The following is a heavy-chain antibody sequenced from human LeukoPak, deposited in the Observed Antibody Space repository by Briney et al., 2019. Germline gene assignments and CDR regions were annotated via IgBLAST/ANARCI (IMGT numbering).Heavy chain of an antibody. CDR1: GFTFSDYY. CDR2: ISTSGSTI. J-gene: IGHJ4*02. Sequence: PGGSLRLSCAASGFTFSDYYMSWIRQAPGKGLEWVSYISTSGSTIYYADSVKGRFTISRDNAKNSLYLQMNSLRAEDTAVYYCARGRGVATTTPYFDYWGQGTLVTVSS. V-gene: IGHV3-11*04. D-gene: IGHD5-12*01. CDR3: ARGRGVATTTPYFDY.